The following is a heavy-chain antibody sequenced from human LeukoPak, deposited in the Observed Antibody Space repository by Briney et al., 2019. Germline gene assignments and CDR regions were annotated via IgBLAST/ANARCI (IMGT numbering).Heavy chain of an antibody. D-gene: IGHD1-7*01. CDR3: ARGGIGTQYYFDY. Sequence: GGSLRLSCAASGFTFSSYSMNWVRQAPGKGLEWVSCISSSRSDIYYADSVKGRFTISRDNAKNSLYLQMDSLRAEDTAVYYCARGGIGTQYYFDYWGQGTLVTVSS. V-gene: IGHV3-21*01. CDR1: GFTFSSYS. J-gene: IGHJ4*02. CDR2: ISSSRSDI.